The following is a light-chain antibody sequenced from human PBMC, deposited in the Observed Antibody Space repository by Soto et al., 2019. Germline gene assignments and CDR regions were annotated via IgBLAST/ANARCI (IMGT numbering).Light chain of an antibody. CDR1: SSDVGGYNY. Sequence: QSALTQPASVSGSPGQSITISCTGTSSDVGGYNYVSWYQQHPGKAPKLMIYDVSNRPSGVSDRFSGSSSGADRYLTISNLQFEDEADYYCETWDRNTWVFGGGTKLTVL. CDR2: DVS. J-gene: IGLJ3*02. CDR3: ETWDRNTWV. V-gene: IGLV2-14*01.